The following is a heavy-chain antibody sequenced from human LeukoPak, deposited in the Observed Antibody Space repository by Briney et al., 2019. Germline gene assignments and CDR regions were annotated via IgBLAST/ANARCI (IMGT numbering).Heavy chain of an antibody. CDR2: IYSGGST. V-gene: IGHV3-66*01. D-gene: IGHD5-18*01. Sequence: GGSLRLSCAASGFTVSSNYMSWVRQAPGKGLEWVSVIYSGGSTYYADSVKGRFTISRDNSKNTLYLQMNSLRAEDTAVYYCARDWEYSYGYDNYWGQGTLVTVSS. J-gene: IGHJ4*02. CDR3: ARDWEYSYGYDNY. CDR1: GFTVSSNY.